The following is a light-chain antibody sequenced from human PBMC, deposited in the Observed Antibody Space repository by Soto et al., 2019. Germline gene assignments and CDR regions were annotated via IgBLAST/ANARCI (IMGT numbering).Light chain of an antibody. CDR1: QSVTTN. CDR2: GAS. V-gene: IGKV3-15*01. J-gene: IGKJ1*01. CDR3: QQYNNWPRT. Sequence: EIVMTQATATLPVLPGARLTLSCRASQSVTTNLAWYQQKPGQAPRLLIYGASTRATDIPARFSGSGSGTEFTLTISSLQSEDFAVYYCQQYNNWPRTFGQGTKVDIK.